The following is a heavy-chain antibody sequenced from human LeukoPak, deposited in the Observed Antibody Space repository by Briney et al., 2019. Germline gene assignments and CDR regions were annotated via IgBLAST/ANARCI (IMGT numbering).Heavy chain of an antibody. CDR3: ARGDDYGDYYYMDV. Sequence: KASETLSLTCTVSDGSISTYYWTWVRQPAGKGLEWIGRIYSGGSTNYNPSLKSRVTMSVDTSKNQFSLKLNSVTAADTAVYYCARGDDYGDYYYMDVWGKGTTVTISS. D-gene: IGHD4-17*01. CDR1: DGSISTYY. CDR2: IYSGGST. V-gene: IGHV4-4*07. J-gene: IGHJ6*03.